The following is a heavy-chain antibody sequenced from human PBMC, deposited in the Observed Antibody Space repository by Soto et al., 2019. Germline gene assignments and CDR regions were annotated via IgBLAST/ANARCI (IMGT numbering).Heavy chain of an antibody. CDR1: GYTFTSKW. Sequence: GVSLKTSWEGRGYTFTSKWSGWVRQMPGKGLEWMGIIYADNSDTKYSPSFQGQVTISADKSISTAYLQWSSLKASDTAMYYCAALFYYDSKGGFDYWGQGTRVTVSS. CDR2: IYADNSDT. V-gene: IGHV5-51*01. D-gene: IGHD3-22*01. CDR3: AALFYYDSKGGFDY. J-gene: IGHJ4*02.